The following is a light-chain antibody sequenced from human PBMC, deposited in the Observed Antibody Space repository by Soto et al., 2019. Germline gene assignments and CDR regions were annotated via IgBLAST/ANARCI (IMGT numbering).Light chain of an antibody. Sequence: EIVLTQSPATLSLSPGARAPLSCRASQSVSSNLAWYQQKPGQAPRLLIYGASTRATGIPARFSGSGSGTEFTLTISSLQSEDFAVYSCQQYSNWPPWTFGQGTKVDIK. J-gene: IGKJ1*01. CDR1: QSVSSN. V-gene: IGKV3-15*01. CDR3: QQYSNWPPWT. CDR2: GAS.